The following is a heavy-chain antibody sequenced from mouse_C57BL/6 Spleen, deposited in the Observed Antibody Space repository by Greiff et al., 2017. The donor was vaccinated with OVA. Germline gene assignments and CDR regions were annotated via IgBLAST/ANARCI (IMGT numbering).Heavy chain of an antibody. J-gene: IGHJ3*01. CDR3: ARPNNLYDVETWFAY. D-gene: IGHD2-12*01. CDR1: GFTFSDYG. CDR2: ISSGSSTI. V-gene: IGHV5-17*01. Sequence: EVQRVESGGGLVKPGGSLKLSCAASGFTFSDYGMHWVRQAPEKGLEWVAYISSGSSTIYYADTVKGRFTISRDNAKNTLFLQMTSLRSEDTAMYYCARPNNLYDVETWFAYWGQGTLVTVSA.